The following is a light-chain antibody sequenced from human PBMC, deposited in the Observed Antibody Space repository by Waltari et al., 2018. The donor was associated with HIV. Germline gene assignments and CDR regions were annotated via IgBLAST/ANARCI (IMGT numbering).Light chain of an antibody. CDR1: QSVLYSSNNKNY. Sequence: DIAMTQSPDPLAVALGERSTINCKSSQSVLYSSNNKNYLAWYQQKPGQPPKLLIYWASTRESGVPDRFSGSGSGTDFTLTISSLQAEDVAVYYCQQYYSSSYTFGQGTKLDIK. CDR3: QQYYSSSYT. J-gene: IGKJ2*01. CDR2: WAS. V-gene: IGKV4-1*01.